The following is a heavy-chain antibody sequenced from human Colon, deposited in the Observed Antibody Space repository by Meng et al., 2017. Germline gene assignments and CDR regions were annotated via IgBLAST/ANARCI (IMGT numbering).Heavy chain of an antibody. V-gene: IGHV1-3*01. J-gene: IGHJ4*02. Sequence: QVQLVQSGAEVKTPGASVKVSCKTSGYTFTRYPIHWVRQAPGLRLEWMGLISAGNGNTKYSQKFQGRVTITRDTSASTSYMEFSGLTSEDTAVYYCARGEEGDTWGQGTLVTVSS. CDR2: ISAGNGNT. CDR1: GYTFTRYP. CDR3: ARGEEGDT. D-gene: IGHD3-10*01.